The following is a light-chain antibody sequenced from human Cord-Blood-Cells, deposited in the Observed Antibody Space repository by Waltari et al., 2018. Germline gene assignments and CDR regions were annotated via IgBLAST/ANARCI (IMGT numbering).Light chain of an antibody. Sequence: QSALTQPASVSGSPGQSITISCTGTSSDVGGYNYVSWYQQHPGKAPKLMIYDVSNRPSGGSNRFSGSKSGHTASLTISGLQAEDEADYYCSSYTSSSTLVVFGGGTKLTVL. V-gene: IGLV2-14*01. CDR2: DVS. CDR1: SSDVGGYNY. CDR3: SSYTSSSTLVV. J-gene: IGLJ2*01.